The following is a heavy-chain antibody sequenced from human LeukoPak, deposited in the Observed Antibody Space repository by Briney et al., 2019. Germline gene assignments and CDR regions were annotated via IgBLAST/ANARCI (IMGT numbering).Heavy chain of an antibody. D-gene: IGHD1-14*01. J-gene: IGHJ4*02. Sequence: PGGSLRLSCADSGFSFSSYSMNWVRQAPGKGLDWVSSISSSSKYIYYADSVKGRFTISRDNAKNSLYLQMNSLRAEDTAVYYCARVTTISQEIAYWGQGTLVTVSS. CDR2: ISSSSKYI. V-gene: IGHV3-21*01. CDR3: ARVTTISQEIAY. CDR1: GFSFSSYS.